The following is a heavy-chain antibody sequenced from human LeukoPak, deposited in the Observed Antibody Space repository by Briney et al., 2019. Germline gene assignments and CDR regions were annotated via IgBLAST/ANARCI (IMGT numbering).Heavy chain of an antibody. J-gene: IGHJ4*02. Sequence: GASVKVSCKASGYTFTGYYMHWVRQAPGQGLEWMGWINPNSGGTNYAQKFQGRVTMTRDTSISTAYMELSRLRSDDTAVYYCARTLTSRIAVPRYAPRYYFDYWGQGTLVTVSS. CDR3: ARTLTSRIAVPRYAPRYYFDY. CDR2: INPNSGGT. CDR1: GYTFTGYY. V-gene: IGHV1-2*02. D-gene: IGHD6-19*01.